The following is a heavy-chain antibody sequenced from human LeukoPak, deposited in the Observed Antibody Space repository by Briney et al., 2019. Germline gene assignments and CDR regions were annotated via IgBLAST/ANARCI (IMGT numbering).Heavy chain of an antibody. D-gene: IGHD2-2*01. Sequence: ASVKVSCKASGYTFTGYYIHWVRQAPGQGLEWMGWINPNSGGTNYAQKFQGRVTMTRDTSISTAYMDLSRLRSDDTAVYYCARVKKLMPEFEFWGQGTLVTVSS. V-gene: IGHV1-2*02. CDR1: GYTFTGYY. CDR2: INPNSGGT. J-gene: IGHJ4*02. CDR3: ARVKKLMPEFEF.